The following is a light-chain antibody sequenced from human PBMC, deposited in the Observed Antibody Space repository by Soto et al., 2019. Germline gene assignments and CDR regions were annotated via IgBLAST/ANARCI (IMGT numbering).Light chain of an antibody. J-gene: IGLJ1*01. CDR2: EVT. CDR3: SSSAGSNRV. CDR1: SSDVGGYKS. V-gene: IGLV2-8*01. Sequence: QSALAQPASVSGSPGQSITITCSGTSSDVGGYKSVSWYQQHPGKAPRLMIYEVTKRPSGVPDRFSGSKSGNTASLTVSGLQAEDEADYYCSSSAGSNRVFGTGTKLTVL.